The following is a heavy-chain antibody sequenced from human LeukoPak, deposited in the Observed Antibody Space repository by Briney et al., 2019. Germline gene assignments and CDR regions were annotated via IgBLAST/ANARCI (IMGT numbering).Heavy chain of an antibody. D-gene: IGHD2-15*01. CDR1: GDSVSSNSAA. CDR3: ARVVVAATRNYYYYYKDV. Sequence: SQTLSLTCAISGDSVSSNSAAWNWIRQSPSRGLEWLGRTYYRSKWYNDYAVSVKSRITINPDTSKNQFSLQLNSVTPEDTAVYYCARVVVAATRNYYYYYKDVWGKGTTVTVSS. V-gene: IGHV6-1*01. J-gene: IGHJ6*03. CDR2: TYYRSKWYN.